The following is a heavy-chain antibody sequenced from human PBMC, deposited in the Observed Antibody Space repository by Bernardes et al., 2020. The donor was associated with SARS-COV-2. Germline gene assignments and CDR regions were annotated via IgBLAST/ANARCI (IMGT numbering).Heavy chain of an antibody. D-gene: IGHD3-3*01. CDR1: GGSIRSGGDY. CDR3: ARTTTTFGVLIAWFDP. CDR2: IYYSGST. V-gene: IGHV4-31*03. J-gene: IGHJ5*02. Sequence: SETLPLTCSVSGGSIRSGGDYWSWIRQHPGKGLEWIGYIYYSGSTYYNPSLKSRVTISVDTSKNRFSLKLSSVTAADTAVYYCARTTTTFGVLIAWFDPWGPGTLVTVSS.